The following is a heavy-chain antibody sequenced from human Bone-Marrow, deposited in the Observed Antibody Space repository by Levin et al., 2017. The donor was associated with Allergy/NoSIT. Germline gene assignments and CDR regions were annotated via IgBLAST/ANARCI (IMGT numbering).Heavy chain of an antibody. D-gene: IGHD1-26*01. Sequence: LSLPCAASGFTFDDSGMSWVRQAPGKGLEWVSGINWNGGSTGYADSVKGRFTISRDNAKNSLYLQMNSLRAEDTALYYCARVLSGSYYTAFDIWGQGTMVTVSS. J-gene: IGHJ3*02. CDR1: GFTFDDSG. CDR3: ARVLSGSYYTAFDI. CDR2: INWNGGST. V-gene: IGHV3-20*04.